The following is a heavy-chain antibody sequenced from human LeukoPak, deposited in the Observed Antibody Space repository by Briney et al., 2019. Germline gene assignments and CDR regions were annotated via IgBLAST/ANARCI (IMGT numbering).Heavy chain of an antibody. CDR3: AKLEYGVNVCDY. J-gene: IGHJ4*02. Sequence: GASVKVSCTASGYTFPNSGLSWVRQAPGQGLEWMGWISVYNGNTNYAEKFQGRVTMTTDISTSTVYLELRSLRSDDTAVYYCAKLEYGVNVCDYWGQGTLVTVSS. CDR2: ISVYNGNT. V-gene: IGHV1-18*01. CDR1: GYTFPNSG. D-gene: IGHD1-1*01.